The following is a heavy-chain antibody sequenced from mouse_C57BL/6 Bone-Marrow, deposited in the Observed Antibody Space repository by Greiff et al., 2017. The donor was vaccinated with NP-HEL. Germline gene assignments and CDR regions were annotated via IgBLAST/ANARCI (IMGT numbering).Heavy chain of an antibody. Sequence: VQLQQSGPELVKPGASVKISCKASGYSFTDYNMNWVKQSNGKSLEWIGVINPNYGTTSYNPKFKGKATLTVDQSSSPASMQLHSLTSEDSAVYYFYRCQKCYCSAWFAYWGQGTLVTVSA. CDR1: GYSFTDYN. D-gene: IGHD2-12*01. J-gene: IGHJ3*01. V-gene: IGHV1-39*01. CDR3: YRCQKCYCSAWFAY. CDR2: INPNYGTT.